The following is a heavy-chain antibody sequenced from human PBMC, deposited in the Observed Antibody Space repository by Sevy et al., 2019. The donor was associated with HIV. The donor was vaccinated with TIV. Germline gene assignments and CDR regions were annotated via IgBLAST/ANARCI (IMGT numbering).Heavy chain of an antibody. CDR2: IIPIFGTA. CDR3: ARQKKGDFWSGSHDAFDI. J-gene: IGHJ3*02. V-gene: IGHV1-69*06. D-gene: IGHD3-3*01. Sequence: ASVNVSCKASGGTFSSYAISWVRQAPGQGLEWMGGIIPIFGTANYAQKFQGRVTITADKSTGTAYMELSSLRSEETAVYYCARQKKGDFWSGSHDAFDIWGQGTMVTVSS. CDR1: GGTFSSYA.